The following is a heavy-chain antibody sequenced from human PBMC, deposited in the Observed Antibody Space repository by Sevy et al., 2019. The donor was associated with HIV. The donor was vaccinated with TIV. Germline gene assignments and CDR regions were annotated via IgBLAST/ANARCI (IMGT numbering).Heavy chain of an antibody. CDR3: VRAIAADGSF. Sequence: GGSLRLSCVASGFTLNGYWMSWVRQAPGKGLEWVANINQDGNVKYYIDSVKGRFTISRDPARNLLYLQMNSLRVEDTALYYCVRAIAADGSFWGQGTLVTVSS. CDR1: GFTLNGYW. CDR2: INQDGNVK. D-gene: IGHD6-13*01. V-gene: IGHV3-7*01. J-gene: IGHJ4*02.